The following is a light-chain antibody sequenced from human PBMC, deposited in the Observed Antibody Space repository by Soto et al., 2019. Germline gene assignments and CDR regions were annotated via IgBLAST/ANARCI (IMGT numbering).Light chain of an antibody. CDR3: EHYVNSPPFT. CDR1: QSVSSSY. CDR2: GVS. J-gene: IGKJ5*01. Sequence: EIVLTQSPGTLSLSPGERATLSCRASQSVSSSYLAWYQQKPGQAPRLLIYGVSSRDTGIPDRFSGSGSGTDFTLTISRLEPEDFAVYYCEHYVNSPPFTFGQGTRLEIK. V-gene: IGKV3-20*01.